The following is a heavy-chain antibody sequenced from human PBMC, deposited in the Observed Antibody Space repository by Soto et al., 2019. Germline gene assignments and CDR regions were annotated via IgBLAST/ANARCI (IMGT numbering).Heavy chain of an antibody. D-gene: IGHD3-3*01. Sequence: EVQLLESGGGLVQPGGSLRLSCAASGFTFSSYAMSWVRQAPGKGLEWVSSISSSSSYIYYADSVKGRFTISRDNAKNSLYLQMNSLRAEDTAVYYCARDDFWSGYKREVGVYWGQGTLVTVSS. CDR2: ISSSSSYI. J-gene: IGHJ4*02. V-gene: IGHV3-21*01. CDR3: ARDDFWSGYKREVGVY. CDR1: GFTFSSYA.